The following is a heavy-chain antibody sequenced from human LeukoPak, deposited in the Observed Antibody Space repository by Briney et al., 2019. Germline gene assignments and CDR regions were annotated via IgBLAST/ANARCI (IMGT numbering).Heavy chain of an antibody. CDR2: INPNSGGT. CDR1: GYTFTGYY. J-gene: IGHJ4*02. CDR3: ARDKALEALGYCSGGSCSIDY. D-gene: IGHD2-15*01. Sequence: GASVKVSCKASGYTFTGYYMHWVRQAPGQELEWMGWINPNSGGTNYAQKSQGRVTMTRDTSISTAYMELSRLRSDDTAVYYCARDKALEALGYCSGGSCSIDYWGQGTLVTVSS. V-gene: IGHV1-2*02.